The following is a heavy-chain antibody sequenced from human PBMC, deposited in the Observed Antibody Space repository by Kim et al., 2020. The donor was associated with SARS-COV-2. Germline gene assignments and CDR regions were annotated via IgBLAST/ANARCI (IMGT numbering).Heavy chain of an antibody. V-gene: IGHV1-2*06. D-gene: IGHD3-9*01. J-gene: IGHJ4*02. CDR2: INPTSGGT. CDR1: GYTFTDYY. CDR3: ARDIDYYFDS. Sequence: ASVKVSCKASGYTFTDYYIHRVRQAPGQGLEWMGRINPTSGGTNYAQKFQGRVTMTRDTSIRTVYMDLNRLRSDDTAVYYCARDIDYYFDSWGQGTLVTV.